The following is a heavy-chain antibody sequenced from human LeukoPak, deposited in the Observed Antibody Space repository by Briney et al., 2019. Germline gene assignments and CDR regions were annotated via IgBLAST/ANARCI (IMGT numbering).Heavy chain of an antibody. D-gene: IGHD2-2*01. CDR3: ARDWRSSSCYYS. CDR1: GFTFSSHW. CDR2: IKHDGSGE. J-gene: IGHJ4*02. Sequence: GGSLRLSCAASGFTFSSHWMSWVRQAPGKGLEWVAIIKHDGSGEYYVDSVKGRFTISRDNAKNSLYLQMNSLRDEDSAVYYCARDWRSSSCYYSWGQGTQVTVSS. V-gene: IGHV3-7*01.